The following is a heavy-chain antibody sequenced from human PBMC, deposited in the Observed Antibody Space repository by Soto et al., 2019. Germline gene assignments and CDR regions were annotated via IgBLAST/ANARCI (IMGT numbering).Heavy chain of an antibody. J-gene: IGHJ4*02. CDR3: ARVLVADPTPDYYFDY. CDR1: GASVRSNSHY. CDR2: VYYSGST. V-gene: IGHV4-61*01. D-gene: IGHD5-12*01. Sequence: PSETLSLTCSVSGASVRSNSHYWSWIRQAPGKGLEWIGYVYYSGSTNYNPSLTSRVTISVDPSKDQFSLRVRSVTAADTAVYYCARVLVADPTPDYYFDYWGQGSLVTVS.